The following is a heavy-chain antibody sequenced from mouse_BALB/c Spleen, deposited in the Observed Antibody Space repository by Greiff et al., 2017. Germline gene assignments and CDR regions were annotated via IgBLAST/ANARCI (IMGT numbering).Heavy chain of an antibody. D-gene: IGHD2-2*01. CDR1: GFTFSSYA. CDR3: ARGYGYDLAWFAY. V-gene: IGHV5-6-5*01. CDR2: ISSGGST. J-gene: IGHJ3*01. Sequence: EVHLVESGGGLVKPGGSLKLSCAASGFTFSSYAMSWVRQTPEKRLEWVASISSGGSTYYPDSVKGRFTISRDNARNILYLQMSSLRSEDTAMYYCARGYGYDLAWFAYWGQGTLVTVSA.